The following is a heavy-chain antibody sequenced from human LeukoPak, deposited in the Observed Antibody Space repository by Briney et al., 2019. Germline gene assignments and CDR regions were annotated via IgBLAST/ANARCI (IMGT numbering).Heavy chain of an antibody. J-gene: IGHJ4*02. D-gene: IGHD2-2*01. CDR3: AKISRPVDY. Sequence: GGSLRPSCAASGFSFSSHWMHWVRQAPGKGLVWVSRINSDGSSIIYADSVKGRFTISRDNAKNSLYLQMNSLRAEDTALYYCAKISRPVDYWGQGTLVTVSS. V-gene: IGHV3-74*01. CDR1: GFSFSSHW. CDR2: INSDGSSI.